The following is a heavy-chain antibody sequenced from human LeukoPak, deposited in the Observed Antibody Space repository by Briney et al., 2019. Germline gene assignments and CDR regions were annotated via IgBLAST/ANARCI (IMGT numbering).Heavy chain of an antibody. V-gene: IGHV3-53*01. CDR2: MYAGGTT. D-gene: IGHD6-19*01. CDR3: ARGSGSGWPLDR. CDR1: GVIVSRNF. Sequence: GGSLRLSCAASGVIVSRNFVSWVRQAPGKGLQWVAIMYAGGTTDYSDSVRGRFHISRDSSNNTLSLQINSLRAEDTAVYYCARGSGSGWPLDRWGQGALVTVSS. J-gene: IGHJ5*02.